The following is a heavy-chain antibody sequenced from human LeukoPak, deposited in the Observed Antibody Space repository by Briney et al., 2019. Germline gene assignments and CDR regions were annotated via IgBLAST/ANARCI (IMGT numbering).Heavy chain of an antibody. J-gene: IGHJ3*02. CDR3: AKVRGAGLDAFDI. V-gene: IGHV3-23*01. CDR1: GFTFSSYA. Sequence: GGSLRLSCAASGFTFSSYAMSWVRQAPGKGLEWVSAISGSGGSTYYADSVKGRFTISRDNSKNTLYLQKNSLRAEDTAVYYCAKVRGAGLDAFDIWGQGTMVTVSS. CDR2: ISGSGGST. D-gene: IGHD6-19*01.